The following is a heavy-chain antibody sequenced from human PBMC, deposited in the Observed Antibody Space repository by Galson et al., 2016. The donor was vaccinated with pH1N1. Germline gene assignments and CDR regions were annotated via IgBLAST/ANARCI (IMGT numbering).Heavy chain of an antibody. CDR3: AKDVSEELIPSRIDL. D-gene: IGHD2-2*02. J-gene: IGHJ5*02. CDR2: IRHDGSAK. V-gene: IGHV3-30*02. CDR1: GFTFRRYG. Sequence: SLRLSCAVSGFTFRRYGLHWVRQAPGMGLEWLTFIRHDGSAKFYADSVKGRFSISRDNSKNVLYIEMNSLRPEDTAVYYCAKDVSEELIPSRIDLWGQGTLVTVSS.